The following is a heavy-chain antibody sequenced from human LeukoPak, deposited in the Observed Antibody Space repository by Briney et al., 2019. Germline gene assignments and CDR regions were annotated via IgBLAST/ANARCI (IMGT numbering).Heavy chain of an antibody. D-gene: IGHD2-2*01. J-gene: IGHJ6*04. CDR2: ISSSSSYI. CDR3: ARDPVVPAATYYYYYGMDV. Sequence: GGSLRLSCAASGFTFSSYSMNWVRQAPGKGLEWVSSISSSSSYIYYADSVKGRFTISRDNAKNSLYLQMNSLRAGDTAVYYCARDPVVPAATYYYYYGMDVWGKGTTVTVSS. V-gene: IGHV3-21*01. CDR1: GFTFSSYS.